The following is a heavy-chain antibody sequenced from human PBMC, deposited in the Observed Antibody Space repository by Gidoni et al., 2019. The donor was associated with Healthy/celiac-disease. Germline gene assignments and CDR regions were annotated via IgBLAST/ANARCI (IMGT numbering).Heavy chain of an antibody. D-gene: IGHD3-10*01. CDR1: GGTFSSYA. J-gene: IGHJ6*02. CDR3: ARAGEYDGSGSDAPFEYYYYGMDV. CDR2: IIPIFGTA. Sequence: QVQLVQSGAEVKTPGSSVKVYCKASGGTFSSYAISWVRQAPGKGLEWMGGIIPIFGTANDAQKFQGRVTITADKATSTAYMELSSLRSEDTAVYYCARAGEYDGSGSDAPFEYYYYGMDVWGQGTTVTVSS. V-gene: IGHV1-69*06.